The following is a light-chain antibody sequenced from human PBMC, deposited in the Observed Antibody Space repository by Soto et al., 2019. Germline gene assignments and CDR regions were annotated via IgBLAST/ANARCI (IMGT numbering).Light chain of an antibody. J-gene: IGKJ1*01. V-gene: IGKV1-5*03. Sequence: DIQMTQSPSTLSGSVGDTVTITCRASQTISSWLAWYQQKPGKAPKLLIYKASTLKSGVPSRFSGSGSGSDFPLTIISLQPDDFATYYCQHYSSYSLAFGEGTKVELK. CDR1: QTISSW. CDR2: KAS. CDR3: QHYSSYSLA.